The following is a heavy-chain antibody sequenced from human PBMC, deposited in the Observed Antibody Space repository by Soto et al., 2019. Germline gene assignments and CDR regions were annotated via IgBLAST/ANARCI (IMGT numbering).Heavy chain of an antibody. Sequence: SETLSLTCNLSGGSFHNFYWLWIRQPPGKGLEWVGDVHYSGSTNYSPSLNIRANISLYTSKSQLSLKLRSVTAADTAMYFCARGVDYYATSGYFSFDSWGQAIPVT. CDR1: GGSFHNFY. D-gene: IGHD3-16*01. CDR3: ARGVDYYATSGYFSFDS. J-gene: IGHJ5*01. V-gene: IGHV4-59*01. CDR2: VHYSGST.